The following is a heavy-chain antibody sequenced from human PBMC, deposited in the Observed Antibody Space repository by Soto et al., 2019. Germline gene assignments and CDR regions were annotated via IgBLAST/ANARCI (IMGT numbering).Heavy chain of an antibody. CDR3: ARHYKTGACDI. CDR2: IYPGDSYT. J-gene: IGHJ3*02. D-gene: IGHD1-1*01. CDR1: GYSFTSYW. Sequence: GESLKISCKGSGYSFTSYWIGWVRQMPGKGLEWMGIIYPGDSYTRYSPSFQGQVTISADKSISNAYLQWSNLKASDTAMYYCARHYKTGACDIWGQGTMVTVSS. V-gene: IGHV5-51*01.